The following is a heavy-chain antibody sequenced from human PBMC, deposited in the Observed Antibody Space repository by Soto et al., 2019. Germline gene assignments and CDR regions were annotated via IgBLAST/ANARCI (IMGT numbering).Heavy chain of an antibody. CDR1: WFSFTTAGVA. D-gene: IGHD5-12*01. V-gene: IGHV2-5*01. CDR3: AHSDGGYEIIYCDL. Sequence: XGPTLLNPTQTLPLTCTYSWFSFTTAGVAVGWIRQTPGGALEWLTLIYYNDDRRFSPSLKTRLTITGDTSKNQVVLSLTNVDPGDTATYFCAHSDGGYEIIYCDLWGQGSPVSVSS. J-gene: IGHJ4*02. CDR2: IYYNDDR.